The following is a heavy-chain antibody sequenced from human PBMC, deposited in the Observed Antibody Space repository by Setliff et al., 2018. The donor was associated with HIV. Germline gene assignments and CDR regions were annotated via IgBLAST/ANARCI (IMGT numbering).Heavy chain of an antibody. D-gene: IGHD3-10*01. CDR3: ARDSFIGSDY. J-gene: IGHJ4*02. V-gene: IGHV1-2*02. Sequence: ASVKVSCKASGYIFIDYYIHWLRQTPGQRPEWMAWINPKNGDTFYAQKFQGRVTLTRDTSITTSYMEVNRLTSDDPAIYYCARDSFIGSDYWGQGTLVTVSS. CDR1: GYIFIDYY. CDR2: INPKNGDT.